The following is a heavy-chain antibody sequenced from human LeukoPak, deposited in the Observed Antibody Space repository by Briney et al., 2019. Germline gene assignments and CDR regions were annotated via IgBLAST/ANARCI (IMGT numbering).Heavy chain of an antibody. CDR1: GGSFTDYY. Sequence: PSETLSLTCAVYGGSFTDYYWNWIRQPPGKGLEWIGEINHSGITHYNPSLKSRVTISADTSKNQFSLKLSSVTAADTAVYYCAREPTDCGGDCYPYWGQGTLVTVSS. J-gene: IGHJ4*02. D-gene: IGHD2-21*02. CDR2: INHSGIT. CDR3: AREPTDCGGDCYPY. V-gene: IGHV4-34*01.